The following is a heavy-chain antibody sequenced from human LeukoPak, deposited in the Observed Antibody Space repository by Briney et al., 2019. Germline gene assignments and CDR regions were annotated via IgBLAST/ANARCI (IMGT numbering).Heavy chain of an antibody. Sequence: SETLSLTCTVSGGSISSGSYCWSWIRQPAGKGLEWIGHIHISGSTNYNTSLKSRVTISVGTSKNQFSLRLSSVTAADTAVYYCARDPGTLSRGSRWGYDGNYYYMDVWGKGTTVTISS. D-gene: IGHD3-10*01. CDR3: ARDPGTLSRGSRWGYDGNYYYMDV. CDR2: IHISGST. J-gene: IGHJ6*03. V-gene: IGHV4-61*09. CDR1: GGSISSGSYC.